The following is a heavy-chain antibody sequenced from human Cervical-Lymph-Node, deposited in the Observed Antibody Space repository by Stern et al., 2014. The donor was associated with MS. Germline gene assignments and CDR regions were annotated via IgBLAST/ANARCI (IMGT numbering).Heavy chain of an antibody. CDR3: ARTKTVTTYYGMDV. V-gene: IGHV1-2*02. Sequence: VKLVESGAEVKKPGASVKVSCKASGYTFTDYYLHWVRQAPRQGLAWMVWIIHDHGSTNSAQNCQGRVTMTRDTAISTAYMELSRLTSDDTAVYYCARTKTVTTYYGMDVWGQGTTVTVSS. D-gene: IGHD4-17*01. CDR1: GYTFTDYY. J-gene: IGHJ6*02. CDR2: IIHDHGST.